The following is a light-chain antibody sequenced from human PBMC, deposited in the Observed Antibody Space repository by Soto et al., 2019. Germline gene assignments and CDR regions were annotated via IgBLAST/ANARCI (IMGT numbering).Light chain of an antibody. CDR1: SSDVGGYKY. CDR3: SSYTSSSTSTDVV. CDR2: EVS. V-gene: IGLV2-14*01. J-gene: IGLJ2*01. Sequence: QSVLTQPASVSGSPGQSITISCTGTSSDVGGYKYVSWYQHHPGKAPKLMINEVSNRPSGVSNRFSGSKSGNTASLTISGLQSEDEADYYCSSYTSSSTSTDVVFGGGTKVTVL.